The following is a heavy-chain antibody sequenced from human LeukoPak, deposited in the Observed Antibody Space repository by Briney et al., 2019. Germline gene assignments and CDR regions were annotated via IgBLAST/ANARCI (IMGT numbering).Heavy chain of an antibody. V-gene: IGHV4-39*07. CDR1: GGSISSSRYY. D-gene: IGHD3/OR15-3a*01. Sequence: SETLSLTCTVSGGSISSSRYYWGWIRQPPGKGLEWIGSIYHSGSTYYNPSLKSRVTIPVDTSKNQFSLKLSSVTAADTAVYYCARDGLKNLYNWFDPWGQGTLVTVSS. J-gene: IGHJ5*02. CDR3: ARDGLKNLYNWFDP. CDR2: IYHSGST.